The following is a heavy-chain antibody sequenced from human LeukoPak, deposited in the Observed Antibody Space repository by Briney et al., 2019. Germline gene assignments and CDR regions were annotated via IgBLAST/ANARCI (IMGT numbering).Heavy chain of an antibody. V-gene: IGHV4-31*03. CDR2: IYYSGST. D-gene: IGHD6-19*01. CDR3: ARGAVAGNDY. J-gene: IGHJ4*02. CDR1: GGSISSGGYY. Sequence: SETLSLTCTVSGGSISSGGYYWSWIRQHPGKGLEWIGYIYYSGSTYYNPSLESRVTISVDTSKNQFSLKLSSVTAADTAVYYCARGAVAGNDYWGQGTLVTVSS.